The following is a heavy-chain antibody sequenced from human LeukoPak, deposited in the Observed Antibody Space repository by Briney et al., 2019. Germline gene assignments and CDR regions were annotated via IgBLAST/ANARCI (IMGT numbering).Heavy chain of an antibody. CDR3: AKGPKAAILDY. J-gene: IGHJ4*02. CDR1: GFTFSSYA. CDR2: ISGSGGST. Sequence: GGSLRLSCAASGFTFSSYAMSWVHQASGKGLEWVSAISGSGGSTYYADSVKGRFTISRDNSKNTLYLQMNSLRAEDTAVYYYAKGPKAAILDYWGQGTLVTVSS. V-gene: IGHV3-23*01. D-gene: IGHD5-18*01.